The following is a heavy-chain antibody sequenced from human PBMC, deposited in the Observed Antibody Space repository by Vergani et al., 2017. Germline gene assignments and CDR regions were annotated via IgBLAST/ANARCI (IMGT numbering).Heavy chain of an antibody. CDR1: GFSLSTSGVG. V-gene: IGHV2-5*01. Sequence: QITLKESGPTLVKPTQTLTLTCTFSGFSLSTSGVGVGWIRQPPGKALEWLALIYWNDDKRYSPSLKSRLTITKDTSKNQVVLTMTNMDPVDTATYYCAHSDGDYLALAPFDYWGQGTLVTVSS. CDR2: IYWNDDK. J-gene: IGHJ4*02. D-gene: IGHD4-17*01. CDR3: AHSDGDYLALAPFDY.